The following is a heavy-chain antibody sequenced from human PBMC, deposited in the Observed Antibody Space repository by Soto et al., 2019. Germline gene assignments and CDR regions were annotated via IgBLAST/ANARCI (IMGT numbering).Heavy chain of an antibody. Sequence: SETLSLTCTVSGGSVSRGRDYWSWIRQPPGKGLEWIGYIYYSGSTNYNPSLKSRVTISVDTSKNQFSLKLSSVTAADSAFYYCARDHGISTAIDYWGQGTLVTVSS. J-gene: IGHJ4*02. CDR3: ARDHGISTAIDY. V-gene: IGHV4-61*01. D-gene: IGHD2-2*01. CDR1: GGSVSRGRDY. CDR2: IYYSGST.